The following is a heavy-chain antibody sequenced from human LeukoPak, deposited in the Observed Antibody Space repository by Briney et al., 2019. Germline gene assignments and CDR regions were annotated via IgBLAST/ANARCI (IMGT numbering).Heavy chain of an antibody. CDR2: ISHNGDRI. CDR3: ATGWSSLNFDY. CDR1: GYTFSNYA. V-gene: IGHV3-23*01. Sequence: GGSLRLSCAASGYTFSNYAMTWVRQAPGKRLEWVSGISHNGDRIYYADSVKGRFTISRDNSKNMLYLQMNSLRAEDTAVYYCATGWSSLNFDYWGQGTLVTVSS. J-gene: IGHJ4*02. D-gene: IGHD6-19*01.